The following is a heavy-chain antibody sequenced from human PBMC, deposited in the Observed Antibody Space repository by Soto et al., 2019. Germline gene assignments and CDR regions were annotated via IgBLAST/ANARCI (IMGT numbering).Heavy chain of an antibody. J-gene: IGHJ4*02. V-gene: IGHV3-23*05. Sequence: EVQLLESGGDLVQPGGSLRLSCAASGFAFSNCAMSWVRQAPGKGLEWVSTIKTSGDTTFYADPVKGRFTTSRDDSKNTWYLQMNSLRAEDTATYYWTKVVVGDCGADFWGQGTPVTVSS. D-gene: IGHD2-21*02. CDR1: GFAFSNCA. CDR3: TKVVVGDCGADF. CDR2: IKTSGDTT.